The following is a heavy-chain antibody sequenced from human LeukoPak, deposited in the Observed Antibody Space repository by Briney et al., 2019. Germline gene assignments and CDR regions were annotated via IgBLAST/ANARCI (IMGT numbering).Heavy chain of an antibody. CDR3: ARDQLRYSYGYRGDYFDY. D-gene: IGHD5-18*01. CDR1: DYTFTSYG. J-gene: IGHJ4*02. V-gene: IGHV1-18*01. Sequence: GASVKVSCKASDYTFTSYGFSWVRQAPGQGLEWMGWINAYNDNTNYAQKLQGRVTMTTDTSTSTAYMELRSLRSDDTAVYYCARDQLRYSYGYRGDYFDYWGQRTLVTVSS. CDR2: INAYNDNT.